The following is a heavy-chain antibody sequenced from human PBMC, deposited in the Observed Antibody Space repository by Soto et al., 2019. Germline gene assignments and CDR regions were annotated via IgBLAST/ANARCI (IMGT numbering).Heavy chain of an antibody. CDR1: GGIFSSDS. J-gene: IGHJ6*02. CDR2: IIPIIGTV. V-gene: IGHV1-69*01. D-gene: IGHD2-21*02. Sequence: SSVKGSCKASGGIFSSDSISWVRQAPGQGLEWMGGIIPIIGTVNYAQKFQGRVTITADESTSTAYMELSSLRSEDTAMYYCASTGGNSYYYYGMDVWGQGTTVTVSS. CDR3: ASTGGNSYYYYGMDV.